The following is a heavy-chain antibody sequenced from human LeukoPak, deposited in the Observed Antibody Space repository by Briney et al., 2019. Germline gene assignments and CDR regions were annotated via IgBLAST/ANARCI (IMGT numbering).Heavy chain of an antibody. CDR2: MNPRSGKK. J-gene: IGHJ5*02. V-gene: IGHV1-8*01. CDR3: ARQGPYGYNPPRPWFDP. D-gene: IGHD5-18*01. Sequence: ASVNVSCKASGYTLTSYDINWVRQAPGQGRGWVGWMNPRSGKKGYEHKFQGRVTMTRNTSISTAYMELSSLRSEDTAVYYGARQGPYGYNPPRPWFDPWGQGTLVTVSS. CDR1: GYTLTSYD.